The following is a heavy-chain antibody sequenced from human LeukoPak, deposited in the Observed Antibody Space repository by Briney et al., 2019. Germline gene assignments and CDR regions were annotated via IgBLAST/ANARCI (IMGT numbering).Heavy chain of an antibody. V-gene: IGHV4-59*08. CDR3: ASSRRDGYNGSFDY. CDR1: GGSISRYY. J-gene: IGHJ4*02. D-gene: IGHD5-24*01. Sequence: SETLSLTCTVSGGSISRYYWSWIRQPPGKGPEWIGYIYYSGSTNYNPSLKSRVTISVDTSKNQFSLKLSSVTAADTAVYYCASSRRDGYNGSFDYWGQGTLVTVSS. CDR2: IYYSGST.